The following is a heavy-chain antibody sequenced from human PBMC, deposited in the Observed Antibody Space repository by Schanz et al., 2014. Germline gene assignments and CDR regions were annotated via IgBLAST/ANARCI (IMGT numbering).Heavy chain of an antibody. CDR1: GFNSDDYA. CDR3: ARGRVLES. V-gene: IGHV3-9*02. D-gene: IGHD1-1*01. J-gene: IGHJ5*02. Sequence: EVQVVESGGGLVQPGGSLRLSCTASGFNSDDYAMHWVRQAPGKGLEWVSFVHPGGSTYYPDSVKGRFTISRDSSKNTLYLQMNSLRPEDTAIYYCARGRVLESWGQGTLGTVSS. CDR2: VHPGGST.